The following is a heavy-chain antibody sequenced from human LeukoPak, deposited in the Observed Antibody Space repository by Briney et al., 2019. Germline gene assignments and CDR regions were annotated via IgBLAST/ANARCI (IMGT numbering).Heavy chain of an antibody. Sequence: SETLSLTCAVYGGSFSGYYWSWIRQPPGKGLEWIGEINHSGSTNYNPSLKSRVTISVDTSKNQFSLKLSSVTAADTAVYYCARPGGYAFDIWGQGTMVTVSS. CDR2: INHSGST. J-gene: IGHJ3*02. V-gene: IGHV4-34*01. CDR3: ARPGGYAFDI. CDR1: GGSFSGYY.